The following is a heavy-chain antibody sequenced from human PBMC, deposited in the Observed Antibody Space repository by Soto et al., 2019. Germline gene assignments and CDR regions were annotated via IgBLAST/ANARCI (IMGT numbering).Heavy chain of an antibody. D-gene: IGHD2-15*01. V-gene: IGHV4-31*03. CDR2: IYYSGST. Sequence: QVQMQESGPGLVKPSQTLYLTCSVSGGSIIDSGSFYWNWIRQHPGKGLEWIGYIYYSGSTYYNLSLKSRATISLDISKNQFSLKLTSVTAADTAIYYCARGEVVASNWFDPWGQGTLVTVSS. J-gene: IGHJ5*02. CDR1: GGSIIDSGSFY. CDR3: ARGEVVASNWFDP.